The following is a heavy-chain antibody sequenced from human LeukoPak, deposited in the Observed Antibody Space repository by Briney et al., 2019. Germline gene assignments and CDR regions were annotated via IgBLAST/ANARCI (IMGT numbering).Heavy chain of an antibody. CDR1: GGSMSSSSYY. CDR3: ARGYGDDGGY. V-gene: IGHV4-39*01. J-gene: IGHJ4*02. CDR2: IYYSEST. D-gene: IGHD4-17*01. Sequence: SETQSLTCTVSGGSMSSSSYYWGWIRQPPGKGLQWIGSIYYSESTYYGPSLMCRVTISEDTSKNQSSLKLSAVAAADTAVYYCARGYGDDGGYWGQGTLVTVSS.